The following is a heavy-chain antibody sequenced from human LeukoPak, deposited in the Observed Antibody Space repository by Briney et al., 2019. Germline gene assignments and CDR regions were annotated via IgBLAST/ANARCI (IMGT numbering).Heavy chain of an antibody. CDR3: ALADTAMVDY. Sequence: GGSLRLSCAASGFTFSSYSMNWVRQAPGKGLEWVSYIRSSSSIIHYGDSVKGRFTISRDNAENSLYLQMNSLRVEDTAVYYCALADTAMVDYWGQGTLVTVSS. V-gene: IGHV3-48*01. D-gene: IGHD5-18*01. J-gene: IGHJ4*02. CDR2: IRSSSSII. CDR1: GFTFSSYS.